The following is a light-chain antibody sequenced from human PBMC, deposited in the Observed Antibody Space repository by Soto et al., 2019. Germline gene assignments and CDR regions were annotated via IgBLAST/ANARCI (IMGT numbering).Light chain of an antibody. J-gene: IGLJ1*01. CDR2: DVD. CDR1: SSDVGGYNY. V-gene: IGLV2-14*01. CDR3: SSFSYSSTPNYV. Sequence: QSVLAQPASVSGSPGQSITISCTGTSSDVGGYNYVSWYQQHPGKAHKLIIYDVDNRPSGISSRFSGSKSGNTASLTISGLQAEDEADYYCSSFSYSSTPNYVFGTGTKVTVL.